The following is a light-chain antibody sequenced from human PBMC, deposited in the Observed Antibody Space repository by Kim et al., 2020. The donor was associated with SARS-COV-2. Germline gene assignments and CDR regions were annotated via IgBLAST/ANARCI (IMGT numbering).Light chain of an antibody. CDR3: YSAADNMGV. CDR2: KTI. Sequence: SYELTQPSSVSVSPGQTARITCSGDVLAKKYSRWFQQKPGQPPLLVIYKTIERPSGIPERFSGSRSGTTVTLIISGAQVDDEADYYCYSAADNMGVFGGGTQLTVL. CDR1: VLAKKY. J-gene: IGLJ7*01. V-gene: IGLV3-27*01.